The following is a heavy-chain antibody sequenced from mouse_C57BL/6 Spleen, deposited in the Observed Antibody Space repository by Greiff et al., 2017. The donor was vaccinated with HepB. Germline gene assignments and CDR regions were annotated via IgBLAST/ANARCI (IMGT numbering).Heavy chain of an antibody. Sequence: EVKLQQSGPELVKPGASVKISCKASGYTFTDYYMNWVKQSHGKSLEWIGDINPNNGGTSYNQKFKGTATLTVDKSSSTAYMELRSLTSEDSAVYYCARGGDITPFAYWGQGTLVTVSA. V-gene: IGHV1-26*01. CDR2: INPNNGGT. D-gene: IGHD1-1*01. CDR1: GYTFTDYY. CDR3: ARGGDITPFAY. J-gene: IGHJ3*01.